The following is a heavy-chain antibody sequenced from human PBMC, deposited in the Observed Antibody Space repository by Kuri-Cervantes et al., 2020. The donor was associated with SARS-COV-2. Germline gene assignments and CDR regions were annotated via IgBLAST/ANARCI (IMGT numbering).Heavy chain of an antibody. CDR3: ARSQGYCTANSCPWNWFDP. Sequence: SSVKVSCKASGGTFSRYSVNWVRQAPGQGLEWMGRIIPTFDTTTYAQKFQGRVIFTADESSSTAYMEVNSLTSEDTAVYFCARSQGYCTANSCPWNWFDPWGQGTQVTVSS. CDR2: IIPTFDTT. D-gene: IGHD2-8*02. CDR1: GGTFSRYS. V-gene: IGHV1-69*13. J-gene: IGHJ5*02.